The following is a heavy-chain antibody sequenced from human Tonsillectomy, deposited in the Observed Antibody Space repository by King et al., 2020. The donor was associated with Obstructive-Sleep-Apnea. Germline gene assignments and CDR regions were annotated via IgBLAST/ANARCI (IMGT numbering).Heavy chain of an antibody. CDR2: ISYDGSNK. CDR1: GFTFSSYA. D-gene: IGHD7-27*01. CDR3: AGATGGGDY. J-gene: IGHJ4*02. V-gene: IGHV3-30*04. Sequence: VQLVESGGGVVQPGRSLRLSCAASGFTFSSYAMHWVRQAPGKGLEWVAVISYDGSNKYYADSVKGRFTISRDNSKNTLYLQMNSLRAEDTAVYYCAGATGGGDYWGQGTLVTVSS.